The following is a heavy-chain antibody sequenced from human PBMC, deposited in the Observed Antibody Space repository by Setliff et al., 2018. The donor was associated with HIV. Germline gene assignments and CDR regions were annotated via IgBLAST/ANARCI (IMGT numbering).Heavy chain of an antibody. D-gene: IGHD5-18*01. CDR3: ARRDGYSYGFYFDY. CDR2: IYYSGST. Sequence: PSETLSLTCTVTGGSISSGGFYWTWIRQHPGKGLEWIGYIYYSGSTYYNPSLKSRLTISVDTSKNQFSLKLSSVTAADTAVYYCARRDGYSYGFYFDYWGQGTLVTVSS. CDR1: GGSISSGGFY. J-gene: IGHJ4*02. V-gene: IGHV4-39*01.